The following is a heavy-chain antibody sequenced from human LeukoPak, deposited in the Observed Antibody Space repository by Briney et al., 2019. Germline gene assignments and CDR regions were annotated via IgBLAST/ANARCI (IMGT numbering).Heavy chain of an antibody. J-gene: IGHJ4*02. CDR2: IKYDGSEE. Sequence: GWSLRLSCPASGFTFSTYWMNWVRQAPGKGLEWVASIKYDGSEEYYVDSVKGRFTISRDNAKNSLYLQMNSLRAEDTAVFYCARGVQGGSYSKLDYWVQGTLLTVCS. V-gene: IGHV3-7*01. CDR1: GFTFSTYW. D-gene: IGHD1-26*01. CDR3: ARGVQGGSYSKLDY.